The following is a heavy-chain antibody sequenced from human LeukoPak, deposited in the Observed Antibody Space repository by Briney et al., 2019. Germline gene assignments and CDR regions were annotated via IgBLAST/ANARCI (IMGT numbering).Heavy chain of an antibody. CDR2: IYYSGST. V-gene: IGHV4-59*01. Sequence: SETLSLTCTVSGGSISSYYWSWFRQPPGMGLEWIGYIYYSGSTDYIPSLKSRVTMSVDTSKNQFSLTLSSVTAAGTAVYYCARERDAYNYGGFDFWGQGTLVTVSS. D-gene: IGHD5-24*01. J-gene: IGHJ4*02. CDR1: GGSISSYY. CDR3: ARERDAYNYGGFDF.